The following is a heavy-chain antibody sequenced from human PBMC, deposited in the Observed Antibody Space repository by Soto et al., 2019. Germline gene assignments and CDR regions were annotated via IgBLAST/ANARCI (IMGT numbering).Heavy chain of an antibody. V-gene: IGHV4-30-2*06. CDR3: ARGHYFGSGSTD. CDR1: GDNISGGGFS. CDR2: IYPSGTS. J-gene: IGHJ4*01. D-gene: IGHD3-10*01. Sequence: SETLSLTCTVSGDNISGGGFSWNWIRQSPGKGLEWIGYIYPSGTSYYNPSLKSRVTISVDKSQNQFSLRLSSMTAADTAVYYCARGHYFGSGSTDWGHGTLVTVSS.